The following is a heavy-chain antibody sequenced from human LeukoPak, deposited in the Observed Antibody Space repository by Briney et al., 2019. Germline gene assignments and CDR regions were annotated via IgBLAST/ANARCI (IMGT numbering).Heavy chain of an antibody. Sequence: PGGSLRLSCAASGLSFSSFAMSWVRQGPARGLEWVSSIRGNGETFYADSVKGRFTLSRDNSKNTLYLQMNSLRAEDTAVYYCAKDLRYSNTWYPFDYWGQGTLVTVSS. J-gene: IGHJ4*02. CDR1: GLSFSSFA. V-gene: IGHV3-23*01. CDR2: IRGNGET. D-gene: IGHD6-13*01. CDR3: AKDLRYSNTWYPFDY.